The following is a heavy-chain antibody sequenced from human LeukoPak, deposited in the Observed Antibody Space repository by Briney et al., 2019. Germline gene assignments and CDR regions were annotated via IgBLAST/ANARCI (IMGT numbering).Heavy chain of an antibody. D-gene: IGHD3-22*01. J-gene: IGHJ4*02. CDR3: ARENYYDSSGYRGYYFDY. Sequence: SVKVSCKASGGTFSSYAISWVRQAPGQGLEWMGGIIPIFGTANYAQKFQGRVTITADESTSTAYMELSSLRSEDTAVYYCARENYYDSSGYRGYYFDYWGQGTLVTVSS. CDR2: IIPIFGTA. CDR1: GGTFSSYA. V-gene: IGHV1-69*13.